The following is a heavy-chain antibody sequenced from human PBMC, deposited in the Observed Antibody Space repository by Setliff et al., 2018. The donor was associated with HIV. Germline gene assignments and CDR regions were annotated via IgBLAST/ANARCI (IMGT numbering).Heavy chain of an antibody. D-gene: IGHD4-17*01. CDR3: ANSVTDASYWYFIH. CDR1: GFIFTNYG. Sequence: ASVKVSCKASGFIFTNYGIHWVRQAPGHSLEWMGFINSGTGNTIYSQKFQGRVTFSRDTSASTAYMELSSLRSEDTAVYYCANSVTDASYWYFIHWGRGSPVTVSA. V-gene: IGHV1-3*01. CDR2: INSGTGNT. J-gene: IGHJ2*01.